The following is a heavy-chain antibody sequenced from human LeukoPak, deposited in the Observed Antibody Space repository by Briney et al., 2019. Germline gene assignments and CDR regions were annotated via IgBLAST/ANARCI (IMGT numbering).Heavy chain of an antibody. V-gene: IGHV1-46*01. J-gene: IGHJ5*02. CDR3: ARRKDPGYYDFWSGYQQTDWFDP. D-gene: IGHD3-3*01. CDR2: INPSGGST. CDR1: GYTFTSYY. Sequence: ASVKVSCKAFGYTFTSYYMHWVRQAPGQGLEWMGIINPSGGSTSYEQKFQGRVTMTMDMSTSTVYMELSSLRSEDTAVYYCARRKDPGYYDFWSGYQQTDWFDPWGQGTLVTVSS.